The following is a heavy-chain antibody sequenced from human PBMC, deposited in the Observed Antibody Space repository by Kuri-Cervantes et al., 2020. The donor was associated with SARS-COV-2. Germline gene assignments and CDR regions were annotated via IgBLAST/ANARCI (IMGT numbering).Heavy chain of an antibody. J-gene: IGHJ5*02. Sequence: SVKVSCKVSGYTLTELSMHWVRQAPGKGLEWMGGFDPEDGETIYAQKFQGRVTMTEDTSTDTAYMELSSLRSEDTAVYYCATGPPFLEWHNWFDPWGQGTLVTVSS. CDR2: FDPEDGET. V-gene: IGHV1-24*01. D-gene: IGHD3-3*02. CDR1: GYTLTELS. CDR3: ATGPPFLEWHNWFDP.